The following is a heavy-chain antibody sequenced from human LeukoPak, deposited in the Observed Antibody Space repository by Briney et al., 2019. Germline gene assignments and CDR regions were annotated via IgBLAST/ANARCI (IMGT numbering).Heavy chain of an antibody. J-gene: IGHJ4*02. CDR3: ATGHSYGYDY. CDR1: GLTFSDFW. Sequence: GGSLRLSCAASGLTFSDFWMHWVRQPPGKGLVWVALVKGDGRTTIYADSVQARFTISRDNAKHTLYLQMNSLRADASGVYYCATGHSYGYDYWGQGVLVTVSS. CDR2: VKGDGRTT. V-gene: IGHV3-74*01. D-gene: IGHD5-18*01.